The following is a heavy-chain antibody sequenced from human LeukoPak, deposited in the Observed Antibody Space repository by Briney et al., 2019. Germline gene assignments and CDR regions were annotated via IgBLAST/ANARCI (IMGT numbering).Heavy chain of an antibody. CDR2: ISGSGGST. CDR3: LLHDILTGYFDY. D-gene: IGHD3-9*01. CDR1: RFTFSSYA. J-gene: IGHJ4*02. Sequence: GGSLRLSCAGSRFTFSSYAMSWVRQAPGKGLEWVSAISGSGGSTYYADSVKGRFTISRDNSKNTLYLQMNSLRAEDTAVYYCLLHDILTGYFDYWGQGTLVTVSS. V-gene: IGHV3-23*01.